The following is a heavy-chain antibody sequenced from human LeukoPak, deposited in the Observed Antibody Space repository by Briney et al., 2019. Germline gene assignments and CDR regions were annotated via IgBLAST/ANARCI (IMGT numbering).Heavy chain of an antibody. V-gene: IGHV4-61*01. CDR1: GVSISSGSYY. CDR2: IYYSGST. D-gene: IGHD6-13*01. CDR3: ARARSSSSWREGAFDI. J-gene: IGHJ3*02. Sequence: PSETLSLTCTVSGVSISSGSYYWSWIRQPPGKGLEWIGNIYYSGSTNYNPSLKSRVTISVDTSKNQFSLKLSSVTAADTAVYYCARARSSSSWREGAFDIWGQGTMVTVSS.